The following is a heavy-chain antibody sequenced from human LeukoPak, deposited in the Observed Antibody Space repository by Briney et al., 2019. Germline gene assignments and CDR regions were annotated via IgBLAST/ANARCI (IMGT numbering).Heavy chain of an antibody. CDR3: ARPLYYYDSSGYYY. J-gene: IGHJ4*02. D-gene: IGHD3-22*01. Sequence: SETLSLTCTVSGGSISSSSYYWGWIRQPPGKGLEWIGSIYYSGSTYYNPSLKSRVTISVDTSKNQFSPKLSSVTAADTAVYYCARPLYYYDSSGYYYWGQGTLVTVSS. CDR2: IYYSGST. V-gene: IGHV4-39*01. CDR1: GGSISSSSYY.